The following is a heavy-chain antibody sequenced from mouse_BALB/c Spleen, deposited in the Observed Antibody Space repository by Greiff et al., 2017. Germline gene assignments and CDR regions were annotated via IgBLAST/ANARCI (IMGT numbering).Heavy chain of an antibody. V-gene: IGHV2-9*02. Sequence: VQLQQSGPGLVAPSQSLSITCTVSGFSLTSYGVHWVRQPPGKGLEWLGVIWAGGSTNYNSALMSRLSISKDNSKSQVFLKMNSLQTDDTAMYYCARDYYGSSGYFDYWGQGTTLTVSS. D-gene: IGHD1-1*01. CDR3: ARDYYGSSGYFDY. CDR2: IWAGGST. J-gene: IGHJ2*01. CDR1: GFSLTSYG.